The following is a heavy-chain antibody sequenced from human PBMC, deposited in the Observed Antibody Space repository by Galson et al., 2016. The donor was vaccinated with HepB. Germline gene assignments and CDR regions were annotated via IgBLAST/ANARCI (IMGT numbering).Heavy chain of an antibody. CDR2: IYSAGST. V-gene: IGHV3-53*01. CDR3: AGEYCSGGSCYFDS. J-gene: IGHJ4*02. CDR1: GFPIRDNY. D-gene: IGHD2-15*01. Sequence: SLRLSCAVSGFPIRDNYVSWVRQAPGKGLEWVAVIYSAGSTYYADSMKGRFIISKDNSKNMLYLQMNSLRADDTAVYYCAGEYCSGGSCYFDSWGQGTLVTVSS.